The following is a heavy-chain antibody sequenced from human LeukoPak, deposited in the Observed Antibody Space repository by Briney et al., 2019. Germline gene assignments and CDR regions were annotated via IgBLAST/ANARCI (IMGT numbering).Heavy chain of an antibody. J-gene: IGHJ4*02. V-gene: IGHV4-38-2*02. Sequence: PSETLSLTCTVSGYSISSGYYWGWIRQPPGKGLEWIGSISHSGSPYYNPSLKSRVTISVHTSKNQFSLKLSSVTAADTAVYYCARLRVRGYGYGPWEGPTWLDYWGQGTLVTVSS. CDR2: ISHSGSP. CDR3: ARLRVRGYGYGPWEGPTWLDY. CDR1: GYSISSGYY. D-gene: IGHD5-18*01.